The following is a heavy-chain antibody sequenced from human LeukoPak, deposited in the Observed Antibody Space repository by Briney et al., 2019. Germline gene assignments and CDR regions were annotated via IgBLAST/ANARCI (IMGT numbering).Heavy chain of an antibody. V-gene: IGHV1-46*01. CDR1: GYTSISYY. D-gene: IGHD4-11*01. CDR2: INLSAGRT. J-gene: IGHJ4*02. CDR3: ARDLGSGNYVFPM. Sequence: GASVKVSCKASGYTSISYYIHWVRQAPGQGLEWMGLINLSAGRTSYAQRFQGRATVTSDTSTSTVYMELSSLRSEDTAVYYCARDLGSGNYVFPMWGQGTLVTVSS.